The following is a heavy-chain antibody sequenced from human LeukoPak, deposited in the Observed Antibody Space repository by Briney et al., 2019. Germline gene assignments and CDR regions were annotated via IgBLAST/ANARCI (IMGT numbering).Heavy chain of an antibody. J-gene: IGHJ4*02. V-gene: IGHV1-69*05. CDR1: GGTFNNFA. D-gene: IGHD3-22*01. Sequence: ASVKVSCKASGGTFNNFAINWVRQAPGQGLEWMGGIIPILDSPTYAQKLQGRVTMATDTSTSTAYMELRSLRSDDTAVYYCARAIYDSSGYYFDYWGQGTLVTVSS. CDR2: IIPILDSP. CDR3: ARAIYDSSGYYFDY.